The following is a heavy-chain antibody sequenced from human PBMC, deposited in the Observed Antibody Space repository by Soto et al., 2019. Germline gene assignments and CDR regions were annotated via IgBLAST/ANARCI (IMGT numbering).Heavy chain of an antibody. J-gene: IGHJ4*02. D-gene: IGHD3-22*01. Sequence: QVQLQESGPGLVKPSQTLSLTCTVSGGSISSADFFWSWIRQPPGKALEWIGYIYYSGSTYYNPSLKSRVTISVDTSKNQCSLKLSSVTAADTAVYYCARDRGSRYSSGTFDYWGQGTLVTVSS. CDR1: GGSISSADFF. CDR3: ARDRGSRYSSGTFDY. V-gene: IGHV4-30-4*01. CDR2: IYYSGST.